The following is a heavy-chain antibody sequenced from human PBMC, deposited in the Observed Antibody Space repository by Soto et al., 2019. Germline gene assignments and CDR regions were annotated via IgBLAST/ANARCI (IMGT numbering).Heavy chain of an antibody. D-gene: IGHD6-13*01. J-gene: IGHJ4*02. Sequence: SLQVSCKASGGTFSSYAISWVRQAPGQGLEWMGGIIPIFGTANYAQKFQGRVTITADESTSTAYMELSSLRSEDTAVYYCARVAGYSSSFYYFDYWGQGTLVTVSS. CDR1: GGTFSSYA. V-gene: IGHV1-69*13. CDR3: ARVAGYSSSFYYFDY. CDR2: IIPIFGTA.